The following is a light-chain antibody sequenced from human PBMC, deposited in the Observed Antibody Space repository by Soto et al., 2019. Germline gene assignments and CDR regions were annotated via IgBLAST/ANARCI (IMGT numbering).Light chain of an antibody. CDR1: QSISSW. V-gene: IGKV1-5*01. Sequence: DIHITHSPSTLSAAGVDRVTITCRASQSISSWLAWYQQKPGKAPKLLIYDASSLESGVPSRFSGSGSGTEFTLTISSLQPDDFATYYCQQYNSYSSTFGQGTKVDI. CDR3: QQYNSYSST. CDR2: DAS. J-gene: IGKJ1*01.